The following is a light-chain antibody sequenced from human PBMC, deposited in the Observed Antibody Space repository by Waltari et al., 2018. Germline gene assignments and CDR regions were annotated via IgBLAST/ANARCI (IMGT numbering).Light chain of an antibody. Sequence: PGTLSLSPGERATLSCGSSQSISRNYLAWYQHKPGQAPRLLIDDASRRATGVPDRFSGSGSGTDFTLTISRLEPEDFAVYYCQQCATSPLTFGPGTRVDIK. CDR1: QSISRNY. V-gene: IGKV3-20*01. CDR3: QQCATSPLT. J-gene: IGKJ3*01. CDR2: DAS.